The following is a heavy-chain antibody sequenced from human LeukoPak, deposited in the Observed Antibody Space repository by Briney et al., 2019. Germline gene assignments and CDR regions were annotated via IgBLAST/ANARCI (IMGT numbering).Heavy chain of an antibody. CDR3: ARDYFTAMADYYYYYMDV. V-gene: IGHV1-18*01. CDR1: GYTFTSYG. CDR2: ISAYNGNT. Sequence: GASVKVSCKASGYTFTSYGISWVRQAPGQGLEWMGWISAYNGNTNYAQKLQGRVTMTTDTSTSTAYMELRSLRSDDTAVYYCARDYFTAMADYYYYYMDVWGKGTTVTVSS. J-gene: IGHJ6*03. D-gene: IGHD5-18*01.